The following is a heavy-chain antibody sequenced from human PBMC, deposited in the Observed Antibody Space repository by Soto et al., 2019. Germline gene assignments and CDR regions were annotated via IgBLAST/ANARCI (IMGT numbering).Heavy chain of an antibody. CDR2: IPYSGNT. CDR3: ATNHDDISGRTPLLFDS. V-gene: IGHV4-31*03. Sequence: QVQLQESGPGLVKLSQTLSLTCTVSDDSIGTGGYYWDRIRQHPVKGPEWIGYIPYSGNTYYNPSLKTRLTISLDTSKNQFSLHLSSVTAGDTAGYYCATNHDDISGRTPLLFDSWGQGTLVTVSS. J-gene: IGHJ4*02. D-gene: IGHD3-22*01. CDR1: DDSIGTGGYY.